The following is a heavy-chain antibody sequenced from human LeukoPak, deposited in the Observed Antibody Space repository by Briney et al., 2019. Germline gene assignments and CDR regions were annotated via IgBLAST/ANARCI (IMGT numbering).Heavy chain of an antibody. CDR3: ARSRIVFDNTGGFIFGI. CDR1: GFTVSSYS. CDR2: ISSSSSTI. J-gene: IGHJ1*01. Sequence: PGGSLRLSCAASGFTVSSYSMNWVRQAPGKGLEWVSYISSSSSTIYYADSVKGRFTISRDNSKNTVYLQMNSLRAEDTAVYYCARSRIVFDNTGGFIFGIWGQGTLVAVSS. V-gene: IGHV3-48*01. D-gene: IGHD3-3*02.